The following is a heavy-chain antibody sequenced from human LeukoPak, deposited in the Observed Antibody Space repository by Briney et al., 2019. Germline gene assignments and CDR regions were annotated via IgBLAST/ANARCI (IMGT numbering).Heavy chain of an antibody. CDR1: GFTFRSYA. V-gene: IGHV3-30*15. CDR2: ISDDGSRQ. D-gene: IGHD6-19*01. CDR3: VREQPGDGWSGFDY. J-gene: IGHJ4*02. Sequence: GGSLRLSCAASGFTFRSYAMHWVRQAPGKGLEWVAVISDDGSRQHYADFLEGRFTISKDNSKNTVSLQMSSLTSEDTAVYFCVREQPGDGWSGFDYWGQGTLVTVSS.